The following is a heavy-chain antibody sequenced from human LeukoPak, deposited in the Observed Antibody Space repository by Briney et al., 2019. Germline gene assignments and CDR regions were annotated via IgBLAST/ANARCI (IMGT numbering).Heavy chain of an antibody. Sequence: GASVKVSCKASGYTFTSYDINWVRQATGQGLKWMGWMNPNSGNTGYAQKFQGRVTMTRNTSISTAYMELSSLRSEDTAVYYCARGGSSGWYKSAFDIWGQGTMVTVSS. D-gene: IGHD6-19*01. CDR1: GYTFTSYD. V-gene: IGHV1-8*01. CDR3: ARGGSSGWYKSAFDI. J-gene: IGHJ3*02. CDR2: MNPNSGNT.